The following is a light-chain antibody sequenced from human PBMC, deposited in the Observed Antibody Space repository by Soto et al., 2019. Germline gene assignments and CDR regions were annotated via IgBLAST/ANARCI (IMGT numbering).Light chain of an antibody. CDR1: SSNIGNNY. J-gene: IGLJ1*01. V-gene: IGLV1-51*01. Sequence: QAVVTQPPSVSAAPGQKVTISCCESSSNIGNNYVSWYQQLPGTAPKLLIYDNNKRPSGIPDRFSGSKSGTSATLGITGLQTGDEADYYCGTWDSSLSAYVFGTGTKLTVL. CDR3: GTWDSSLSAYV. CDR2: DNN.